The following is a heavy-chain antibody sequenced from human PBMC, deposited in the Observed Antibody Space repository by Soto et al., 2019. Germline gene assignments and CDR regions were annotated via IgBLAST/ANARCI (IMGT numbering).Heavy chain of an antibody. J-gene: IGHJ4*02. CDR2: VSSDGSNK. Sequence: GGSLRLSCAAAGFTFNTYAVHWVRKTTGKGLEWVAVVSSDGSNKYYSDSVKGRFSISRDNSNNTLSLQMNSLRTEDTAVYYCAREHSGYEPEWVFDYWGQGTLVTVSS. CDR1: GFTFNTYA. CDR3: AREHSGYEPEWVFDY. V-gene: IGHV3-30*04. D-gene: IGHD5-12*01.